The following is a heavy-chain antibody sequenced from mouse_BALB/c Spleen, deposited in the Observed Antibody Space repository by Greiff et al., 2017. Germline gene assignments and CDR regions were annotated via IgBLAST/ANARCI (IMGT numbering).Heavy chain of an antibody. V-gene: IGHV5-15*02. CDR2: ISNLAYSI. J-gene: IGHJ3*01. Sequence: EVKLVESGGGLVQPGGSRKLSCAASGFTFSDYGMAWVRQAPGKGPEWVAFISNLAYSIYYADTVTGRFTISRENAKNTLYLEMSSLRSEDTAMYYCARDRDYDATPFAYWGQGTLVTASA. D-gene: IGHD2-4*01. CDR3: ARDRDYDATPFAY. CDR1: GFTFSDYG.